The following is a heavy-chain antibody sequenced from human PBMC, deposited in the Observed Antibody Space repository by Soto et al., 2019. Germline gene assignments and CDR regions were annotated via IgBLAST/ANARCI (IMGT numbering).Heavy chain of an antibody. Sequence: SVKVSCKASGGSFNSYAISWVRQAPGQGLEWMGGIIPMSGRPNYAQRFQGKVTISADKFTSTVFMEVHSLTYEDPAVYYCARRGRESANWFDPWGQGTLVTVSS. J-gene: IGHJ5*02. CDR2: IIPMSGRP. CDR1: GGSFNSYA. V-gene: IGHV1-69*06. CDR3: ARRGRESANWFDP.